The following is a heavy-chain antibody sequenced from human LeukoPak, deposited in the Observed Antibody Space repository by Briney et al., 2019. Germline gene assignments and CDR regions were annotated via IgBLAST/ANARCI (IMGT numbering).Heavy chain of an antibody. CDR2: IWYDGSNK. CDR1: GFTFSSYG. V-gene: IGHV3-33*01. D-gene: IGHD5-18*01. CDR3: ARGVGTAMVQLNWFDP. Sequence: GGSLRLSCAASGFTFSSYGMHWVRQAPGKGLEWVAVIWYDGSNKYYADSVKGRFTISRDNSKNTLYLQMNSLRAEDTAVYYCARGVGTAMVQLNWFDPWGQGTLVTVSS. J-gene: IGHJ5*02.